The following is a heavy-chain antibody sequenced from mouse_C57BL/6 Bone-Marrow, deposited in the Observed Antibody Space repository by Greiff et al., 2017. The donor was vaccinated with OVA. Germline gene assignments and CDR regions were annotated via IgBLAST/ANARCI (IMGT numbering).Heavy chain of an antibody. CDR1: GYSIPSGYY. CDR2: ISYDGSN. D-gene: IGHD2-2*01. Sequence: LLESGPGLVKPSQSLSLTCSVTGYSIPSGYYWNWIRQFPGNKLEWMGYISYDGSNNYNPSLKNRISITRDTSKNQFFLKLNSVTTEDTATYYCARGSYGGYDGWGQGTTLTVSS. CDR3: ARGSYGGYDG. J-gene: IGHJ2*01. V-gene: IGHV3-6*01.